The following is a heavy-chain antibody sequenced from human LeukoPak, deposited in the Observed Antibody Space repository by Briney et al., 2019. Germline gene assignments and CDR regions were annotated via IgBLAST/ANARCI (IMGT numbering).Heavy chain of an antibody. CDR2: ISSSSSYI. J-gene: IGHJ4*02. CDR1: GFTFSSYS. Sequence: PGGSLRLSCAASGFTFSSYSMNWVRQAPGKGLEWVSSISSSSSYIYYADSVKGRFTISRDNAKNSLYLQMNSLRAEDTAVYYCARSAAGMVPHGYWGQGTLVTVSS. V-gene: IGHV3-21*01. CDR3: ARSAAGMVPHGY. D-gene: IGHD6-13*01.